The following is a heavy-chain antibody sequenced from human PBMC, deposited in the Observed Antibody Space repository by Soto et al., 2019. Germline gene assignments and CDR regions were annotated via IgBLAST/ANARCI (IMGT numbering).Heavy chain of an antibody. CDR3: ARDGQQLKWFDP. CDR2: SIPILGIA. J-gene: IGHJ5*02. V-gene: IGHV1-69*04. CDR1: GGTFSSYT. D-gene: IGHD6-13*01. Sequence: SVKVSCKASGGTFSSYTISWVRQAPGQGLEWKGRSIPILGIANYAQKFQGRVTITAEKSTSTAYMELSSLRSEDTAVYHRARDGQQLKWFDPXG.